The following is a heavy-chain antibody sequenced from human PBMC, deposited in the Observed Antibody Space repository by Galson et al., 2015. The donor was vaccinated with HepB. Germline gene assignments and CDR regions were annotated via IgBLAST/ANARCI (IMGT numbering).Heavy chain of an antibody. CDR3: ARVPSTSYGDFNWFDP. CDR2: IYHSGST. Sequence: SETLSLTCTVSGYSISSGYYWGWIRQPPGKGLEWIGSIYHSGSTYYNPSLKSRVTISVDTSKNQFSLKLSSVTAADTAVYYCARVPSTSYGDFNWFDPWGQGTLVTVSS. CDR1: GYSISSGYY. D-gene: IGHD4-17*01. J-gene: IGHJ5*02. V-gene: IGHV4-38-2*02.